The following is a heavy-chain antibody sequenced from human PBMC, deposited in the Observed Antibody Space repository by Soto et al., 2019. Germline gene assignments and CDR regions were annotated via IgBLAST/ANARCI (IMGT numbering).Heavy chain of an antibody. CDR1: GYTFTSYY. D-gene: IGHD3-10*01. V-gene: IGHV1-46*01. J-gene: IGHJ6*02. Sequence: ASVKVSCKASGYTFTSYYMHWVRQAPGQGLEWMGIINPSGGSTSYAQKFQGRVTMTRDTSTSTVYMELSSLRSEDTAVYYCARSGVDGTGGIPYYYYYYGMDVWGQGTTVTVSS. CDR3: ARSGVDGTGGIPYYYYYYGMDV. CDR2: INPSGGST.